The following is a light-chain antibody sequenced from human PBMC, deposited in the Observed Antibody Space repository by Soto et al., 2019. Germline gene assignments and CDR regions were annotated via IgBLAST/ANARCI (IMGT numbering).Light chain of an antibody. CDR1: QGISSA. CDR3: QQFNNYPQT. Sequence: AIQLTQSPSSLSASVGDRVTITCRASQGISSAVAWYQQKPGKAPKLLIYDASSLESGVPSRFSGSGSGTDFTLTISSLQPEDFATYYCQQFNNYPQTFGQGTRLEIK. J-gene: IGKJ5*01. V-gene: IGKV1D-13*01. CDR2: DAS.